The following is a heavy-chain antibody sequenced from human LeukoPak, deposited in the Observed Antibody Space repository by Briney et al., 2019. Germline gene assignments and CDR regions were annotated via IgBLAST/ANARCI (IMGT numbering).Heavy chain of an antibody. V-gene: IGHV3-30-3*01. D-gene: IGHD4-17*01. CDR1: GFTFSSYA. CDR2: ISYDGSNK. J-gene: IGHJ4*02. Sequence: GRSLRLSCAASGFTFSSYAMHWVRQAPGKGLEWVAVISYDGSNKYYADSVKGRFTISRDNSKNTLYLQMNSLRAEDTAVYYCARDGGFDYGDYLDYWGQGTLVTVSS. CDR3: ARDGGFDYGDYLDY.